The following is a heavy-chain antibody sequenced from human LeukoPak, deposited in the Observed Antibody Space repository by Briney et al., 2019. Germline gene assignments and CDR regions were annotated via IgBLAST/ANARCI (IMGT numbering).Heavy chain of an antibody. CDR3: AKAGTQQWLLFVGVY. J-gene: IGHJ4*02. Sequence: GGSLRLSCAASGFTFSTYGMLWVRQAPGQGPEWVALIRYDGSNEYYADSVKGRFTTSRDNSKNTLYLQMNSLRVEDTAMYYCAKAGTQQWLLFVGVYWGQGALVTVSS. V-gene: IGHV3-30*02. D-gene: IGHD6-19*01. CDR1: GFTFSTYG. CDR2: IRYDGSNE.